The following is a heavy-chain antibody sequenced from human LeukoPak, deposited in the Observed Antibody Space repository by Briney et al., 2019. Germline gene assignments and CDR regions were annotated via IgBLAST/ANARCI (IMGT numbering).Heavy chain of an antibody. D-gene: IGHD3-10*01. CDR2: IYTSGST. CDR3: ARHGALWFGESVMDYFDY. Sequence: PSQTLSLTCTVSGGSISSGSYYWSWIRQPAGKGLEWIGRIYTSGSTNYNPSLKSRVTISVDTSKNQFSLKLSSVTAADTAVYYCARHGALWFGESVMDYFDYWGQGTLVTVSS. V-gene: IGHV4-61*02. J-gene: IGHJ4*02. CDR1: GGSISSGSYY.